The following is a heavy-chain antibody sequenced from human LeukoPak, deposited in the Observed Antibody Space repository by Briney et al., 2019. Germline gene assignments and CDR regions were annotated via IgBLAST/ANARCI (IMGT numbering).Heavy chain of an antibody. J-gene: IGHJ5*02. Sequence: SETLSLTCTVSYESISSSSHYWGWIHRPPGKGLEWIGSIDSRRNIHSNPSLDSRATISVDTSKNQFSLKLSSVTAADTAMYYCARTKYYFDSSDYFFFDPWGQGILVTVSS. CDR1: YESISSSSHY. D-gene: IGHD3-22*01. CDR2: IDSRRNI. V-gene: IGHV4-39*01. CDR3: ARTKYYFDSSDYFFFDP.